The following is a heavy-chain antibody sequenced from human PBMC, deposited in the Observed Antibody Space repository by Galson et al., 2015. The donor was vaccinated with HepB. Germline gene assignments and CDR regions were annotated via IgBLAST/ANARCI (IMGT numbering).Heavy chain of an antibody. CDR3: ARLDLDDYGDQRGYGMDV. Sequence: QSGAEVKKHGESLRISCKGSGYSFTSYWISWVRQMSGKGLEWMGRIDPSDSYTNYSPSFKGNVTISAAKSICTAYLQCSSLKASATAMYSCARLDLDDYGDQRGYGMDVWGQGTTVTVSS. CDR1: GYSFTSYW. V-gene: IGHV5-10-1*01. J-gene: IGHJ6*02. D-gene: IGHD4-17*01. CDR2: IDPSDSYT.